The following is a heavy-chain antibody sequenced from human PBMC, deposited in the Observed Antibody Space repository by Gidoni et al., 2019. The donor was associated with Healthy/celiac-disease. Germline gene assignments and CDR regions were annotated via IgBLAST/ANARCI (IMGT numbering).Heavy chain of an antibody. Sequence: EVQLVESGGGWLQPGRSLRLSCAASGFTFDDYAMPWFRQAPGQGLEWVSGISWNSGSIGYADSVKGRFTISRDNAKNYLYLQMNSLRAEDTALYYCANLITFGEPPSFGYGMDVWGQGTTVTVSS. CDR1: GFTFDDYA. J-gene: IGHJ6*02. V-gene: IGHV3-9*01. CDR3: ANLITFGEPPSFGYGMDV. D-gene: IGHD3-16*01. CDR2: ISWNSGSI.